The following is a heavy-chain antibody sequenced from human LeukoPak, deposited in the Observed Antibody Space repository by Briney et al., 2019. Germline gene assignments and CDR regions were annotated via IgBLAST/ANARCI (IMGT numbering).Heavy chain of an antibody. D-gene: IGHD5-24*01. Sequence: GGSLRLSCAASGFTFSNYHMSWVRQAPGKGLGWVSSISGSGVTTYYADSVKGRFTISRDNSKNTLYLQMSSLRAEDTAVYYCAKLYGYNSYDYFDCWGQGTLVTVSS. CDR3: AKLYGYNSYDYFDC. V-gene: IGHV3-23*01. CDR2: ISGSGVTT. J-gene: IGHJ4*02. CDR1: GFTFSNYH.